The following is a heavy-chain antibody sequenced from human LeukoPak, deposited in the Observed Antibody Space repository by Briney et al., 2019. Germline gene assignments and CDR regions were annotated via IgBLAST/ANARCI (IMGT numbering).Heavy chain of an antibody. CDR1: GSTFSSYG. D-gene: IGHD5-24*01. CDR2: IWYDGSNK. V-gene: IGHV3-33*01. Sequence: PGGSLRLSCAASGSTFSSYGMHWVRQAPGKGLEWVAVIWYDGSNKYYADSVKGRFTISRDNSKNTLYLQMNSLRAEDTAVYYCARDGALEMTYGMDVWGQGTTVTVSS. J-gene: IGHJ6*02. CDR3: ARDGALEMTYGMDV.